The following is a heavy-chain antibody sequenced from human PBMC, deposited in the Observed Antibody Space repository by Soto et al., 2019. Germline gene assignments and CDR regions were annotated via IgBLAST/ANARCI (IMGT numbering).Heavy chain of an antibody. CDR1: GGTFSNSA. V-gene: IGHV1-69*12. Sequence: QVQLVQSGAEVRKPGSSVKVSCKASGGTFSNSAITWVRQAPGQGLEWVGGIIPIFGSTNYAQKFQGRVTITADESTRTAYMKLSSLPSEDTAVYYCARDGDLRSDFWSGPLGGGWFDPWGQGTLVTVSS. CDR3: ARDGDLRSDFWSGPLGGGWFDP. J-gene: IGHJ5*02. D-gene: IGHD3-3*01. CDR2: IIPIFGST.